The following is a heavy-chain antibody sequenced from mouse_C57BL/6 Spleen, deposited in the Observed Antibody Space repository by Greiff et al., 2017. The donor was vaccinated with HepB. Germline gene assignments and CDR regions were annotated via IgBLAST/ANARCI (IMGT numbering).Heavy chain of an antibody. Sequence: VQLQQSGPELVKPGASVKISCKASGYTFTDYYMNWVKQSHGKSLEWIGDINPNNGGTSYNQKFKGKATLTVDKSSSTAYMELRSLTSEDSAVYYCARRGYYGSSPWFAYWGQGTLVTVSA. CDR1: GYTFTDYY. CDR2: INPNNGGT. V-gene: IGHV1-26*01. J-gene: IGHJ3*01. CDR3: ARRGYYGSSPWFAY. D-gene: IGHD1-1*01.